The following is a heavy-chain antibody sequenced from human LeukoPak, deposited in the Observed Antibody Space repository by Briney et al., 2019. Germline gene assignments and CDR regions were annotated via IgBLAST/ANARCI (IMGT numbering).Heavy chain of an antibody. J-gene: IGHJ4*02. Sequence: RASVKVSCKASGRTFSSYAISWVRQAPGQGLEWMGRIIPILGIANYAQKFQGRVTITADKSTSTAYMELSSLRSEDTAVYYCARDDYGWVADYWGQGTLVTVSS. V-gene: IGHV1-69*04. D-gene: IGHD4-17*01. CDR2: IIPILGIA. CDR3: ARDDYGWVADY. CDR1: GRTFSSYA.